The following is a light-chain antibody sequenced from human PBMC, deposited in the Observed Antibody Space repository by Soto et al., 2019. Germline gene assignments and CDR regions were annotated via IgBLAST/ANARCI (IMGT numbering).Light chain of an antibody. V-gene: IGKV3-11*01. CDR1: QSVSSY. J-gene: IGKJ4*01. CDR3: QQRSNWLT. Sequence: EIVLTQSPATLSLSPGERATLSCRASQSVSSYLAWYQQKPGQAPRLLIYDASNRATGIPARFSGSGSGTDFTVTISSLEPADFAVYYCQQRSNWLTFGGGTKVEIK. CDR2: DAS.